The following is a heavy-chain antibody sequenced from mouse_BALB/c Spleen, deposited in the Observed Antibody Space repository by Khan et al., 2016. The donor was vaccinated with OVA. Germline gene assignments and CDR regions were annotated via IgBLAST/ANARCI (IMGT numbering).Heavy chain of an antibody. D-gene: IGHD1-1*01. CDR2: IYPGTGST. V-gene: IGHV1-76*01. Sequence: QVRLQQSGAELVRPGASVKLSCKTSGYIFTNYWIHWIKQRSGQGLEWIARIYPGTGSTYYNEKFKGKTTLTADKSSSTAYMQLSSLKSEDSAVSICARGTITTHSMDYWGQGTSVTVSS. CDR3: ARGTITTHSMDY. J-gene: IGHJ4*01. CDR1: GYIFTNYW.